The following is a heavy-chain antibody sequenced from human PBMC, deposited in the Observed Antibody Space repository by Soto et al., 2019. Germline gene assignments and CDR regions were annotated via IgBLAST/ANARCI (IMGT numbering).Heavy chain of an antibody. V-gene: IGHV4-59*12. CDR2: IYYSGST. CDR3: ARDYNRYYDFWSGSYGMDV. J-gene: IGHJ6*02. D-gene: IGHD3-3*01. CDR1: GGSISSYY. Sequence: SETLSLTCTVSGGSISSYYWSWIRQPPGKGLEWIGYIYYSGSTNYNPSLKSRVTISVDTSKNQFSLKLSSVTAADTAVYFCARDYNRYYDFWSGSYGMDVWGQGTTVTVSS.